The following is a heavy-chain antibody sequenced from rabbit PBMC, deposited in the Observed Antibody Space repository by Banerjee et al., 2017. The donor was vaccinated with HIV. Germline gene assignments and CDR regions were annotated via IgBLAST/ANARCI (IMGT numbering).Heavy chain of an antibody. CDR1: GFSFSGSYW. J-gene: IGHJ4*01. CDR2: IDGGSSGST. V-gene: IGHV1S45*01. D-gene: IGHD8-1*01. CDR3: ARSGADSTFYMGFNL. Sequence: QEHLEESGGDLVKPGASLTLTCTASGFSFSGSYWICWVRQAPGKGLELIACIDGGSSGSTYYASWAKGRFTISKTSSTTVTLQMTSLTAADTATYFCARSGADSTFYMGFNLWGPGTLVTVS.